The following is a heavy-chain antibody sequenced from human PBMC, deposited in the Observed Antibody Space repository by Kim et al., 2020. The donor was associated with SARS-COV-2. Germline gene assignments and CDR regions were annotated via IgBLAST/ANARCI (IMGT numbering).Heavy chain of an antibody. Sequence: SGSTNTNPSLKSRVTISVGTSKIQFSQKLSSVTAADTAVYYCARSLVFDPWGQGTLVTVSS. J-gene: IGHJ5*02. V-gene: IGHV4-34*01. CDR3: ARSLVFDP. CDR2: SGST.